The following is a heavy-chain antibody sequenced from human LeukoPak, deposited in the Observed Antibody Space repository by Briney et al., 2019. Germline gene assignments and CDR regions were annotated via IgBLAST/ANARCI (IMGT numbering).Heavy chain of an antibody. J-gene: IGHJ4*02. V-gene: IGHV3-23*01. D-gene: IGHD3-10*01. CDR1: GFTFSSYA. CDR3: ARDISPYYYGSGSHDY. CDR2: ISGSGGST. Sequence: GGSLRLSCAASGFTFSSYAMSWVRQAPGKGLEWVSAISGSGGSTYYADSVKGRFTISRDNAKNSLYLQMNSLRAEDTAVYYCARDISPYYYGSGSHDYWGQGTLVTVSS.